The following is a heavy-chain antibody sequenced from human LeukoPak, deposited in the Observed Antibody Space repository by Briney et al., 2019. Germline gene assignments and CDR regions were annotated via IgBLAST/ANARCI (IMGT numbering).Heavy chain of an antibody. CDR2: FSGGDGPT. J-gene: IGHJ3*02. V-gene: IGHV3-23*01. CDR1: GFSISSYA. Sequence: GGSLRLSCAASGFSISSYAMYWVRQAPGKGLEWVSAFSGGDGPTYYADSVKGRFTISRDNSKNTLYLQMNSLRAEDTAVYYCARDDPSFHAFDIWGPGTMVTVSS. D-gene: IGHD3-16*02. CDR3: ARDDPSFHAFDI.